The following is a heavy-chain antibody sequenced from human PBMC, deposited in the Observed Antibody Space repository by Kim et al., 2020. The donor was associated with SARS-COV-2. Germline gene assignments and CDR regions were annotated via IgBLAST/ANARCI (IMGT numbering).Heavy chain of an antibody. CDR2: ISWNSGSI. D-gene: IGHD2-2*01. Sequence: GGSLRLSCAVSGFTFDDYAMHWVRQAPGKGLEWVSGISWNSGSIGYADSVKGRFTISRDNAKNFLYLQMNSLRGEDTALYYCAKAAMAYTTSTRSWFDPWGQGTLVTVSS. V-gene: IGHV3-9*01. CDR3: AKAAMAYTTSTRSWFDP. J-gene: IGHJ5*02. CDR1: GFTFDDYA.